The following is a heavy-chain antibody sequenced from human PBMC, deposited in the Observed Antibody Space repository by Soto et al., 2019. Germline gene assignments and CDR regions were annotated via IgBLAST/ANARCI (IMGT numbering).Heavy chain of an antibody. V-gene: IGHV3-7*01. CDR2: IKHDGGAT. CDR1: GFAFSDYW. Sequence: PGGSLRLSCAASGFAFSDYWMTWVRQAPGKGLEWVANIKHDGGATNYVDSVRGRFTISRDNAKNTLYLQMNSLRAEDTAVYYCARDWRILGMDVWGQGTTVTLSS. CDR3: ARDWRILGMDV. J-gene: IGHJ6*02.